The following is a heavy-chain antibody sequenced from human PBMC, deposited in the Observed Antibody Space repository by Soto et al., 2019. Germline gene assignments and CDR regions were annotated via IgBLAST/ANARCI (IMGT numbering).Heavy chain of an antibody. CDR1: GYTFTGYY. V-gene: IGHV1-2*04. J-gene: IGHJ6*02. D-gene: IGHD4-17*01. CDR2: INPNSGGT. Sequence: ASVKVSCKASGYTFTGYYMHWVRQAPGQGLEWMGWINPNSGGTNYAQKFQGWVTMTRDTSISTAYMELSRLRSDDTAVYYCARAPTVTTSYYYYGMDVWGQGITVTVS. CDR3: ARAPTVTTSYYYYGMDV.